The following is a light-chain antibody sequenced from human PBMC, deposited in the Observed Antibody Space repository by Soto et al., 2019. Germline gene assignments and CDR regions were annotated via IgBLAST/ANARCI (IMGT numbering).Light chain of an antibody. CDR3: HQSYNTPLT. CDR1: QSISNY. Sequence: DIQMTQSPSSLSASVGDRVTITCRARQSISNYLNWYQQKPGKAPKLLIYAASSLQSGVPSRFSGSGSGTDFTLTISSLQPEDFATYYCHQSYNTPLTFGGGTKVEIK. CDR2: AAS. V-gene: IGKV1-39*01. J-gene: IGKJ4*01.